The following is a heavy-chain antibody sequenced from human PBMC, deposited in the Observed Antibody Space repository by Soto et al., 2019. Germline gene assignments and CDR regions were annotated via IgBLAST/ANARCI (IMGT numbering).Heavy chain of an antibody. CDR3: ARDLFGDMTTVTTRWFDP. D-gene: IGHD4-17*01. J-gene: IGHJ5*02. V-gene: IGHV1-18*01. CDR2: ISAYNGNT. Sequence: QVQLVQSGAEVKKPGASVKVSCKASGYTFTSYGISWVRQAPGQGLEWMGWISAYNGNTNYAQKLQGRVTMTTDTSTSPAYMELRSLRSDDTAVYYCARDLFGDMTTVTTRWFDPWGQGTLVTVSS. CDR1: GYTFTSYG.